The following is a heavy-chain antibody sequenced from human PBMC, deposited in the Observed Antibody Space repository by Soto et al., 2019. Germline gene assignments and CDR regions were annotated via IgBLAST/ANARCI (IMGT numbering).Heavy chain of an antibody. J-gene: IGHJ6*02. D-gene: IGHD6-6*01. V-gene: IGHV5-51*01. CDR2: IYPGDSDT. Sequence: HGESLKISCKGSGYSFTSYWIGWVRQMPGKGLEWMGIIYPGDSDTRYSPSFQGQVTISADKSISTAYLQWSSLKASDTAMYYCASGAYSSSSYYYGMDVWGQGITLTLS. CDR1: GYSFTSYW. CDR3: ASGAYSSSSYYYGMDV.